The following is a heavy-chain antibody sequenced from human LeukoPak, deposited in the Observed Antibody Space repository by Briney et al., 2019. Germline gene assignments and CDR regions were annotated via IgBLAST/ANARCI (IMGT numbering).Heavy chain of an antibody. V-gene: IGHV3-21*01. CDR3: ARDLAWGGY. J-gene: IGHJ4*02. CDR1: GFTFSIYT. Sequence: GGSLRVSCVASGFTFSIYTMSWVRQAPGKGLEWVSSITSSSSSMYSADSVKGRLTISRDNAKNSLYLQMNSLRAEDTAVYYCARDLAWGGYWGQGTLVTVSS. CDR2: ITSSSSSM. D-gene: IGHD7-27*01.